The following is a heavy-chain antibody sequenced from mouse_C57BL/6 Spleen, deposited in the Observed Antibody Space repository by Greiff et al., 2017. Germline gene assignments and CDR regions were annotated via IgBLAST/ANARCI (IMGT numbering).Heavy chain of an antibody. D-gene: IGHD1-1*01. CDR3: ARPASAVSSPFAY. CDR2: IDPSDSYT. J-gene: IGHJ3*01. Sequence: QVQLQQPGAELVKPGASVKLSCKASGYTFTSYWMQWVKQRPGQGLEWIGEIDPSDSYTNYNQKFKGQATLTVDTSSSTAYMQLSRLTSEDSAVDYCARPASAVSSPFAYWGQGTLVTVSA. V-gene: IGHV1-50*01. CDR1: GYTFTSYW.